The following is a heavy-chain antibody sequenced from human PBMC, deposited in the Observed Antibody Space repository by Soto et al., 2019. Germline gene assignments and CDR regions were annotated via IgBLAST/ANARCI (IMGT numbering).Heavy chain of an antibody. J-gene: IGHJ6*03. V-gene: IGHV4-59*08. CDR2: IYYSGST. CDR1: GGSISSYY. Sequence: PSETLSLTCTVAGGSISSYYWSWIRQPPGKGLEWIGYIYYSGSTNYNPSLKSRVTISVDTSKNQFSLKLSSVTAADTAVYYCARRAHDENYDSNYYYYMDVWGKGTTVTVSS. CDR3: ARRAHDENYDSNYYYYMDV. D-gene: IGHD5-12*01.